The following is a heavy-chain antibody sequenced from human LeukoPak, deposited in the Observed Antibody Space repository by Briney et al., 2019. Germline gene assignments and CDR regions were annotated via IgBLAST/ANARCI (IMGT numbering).Heavy chain of an antibody. CDR3: ARGYYYDSSGYFPTFDS. Sequence: SETLSLTCTVSGGSISSYYWSWIRQPPGKGLEWIGYIYYSGSTNYNPSLKSRVTISVDTSQNQFSLKLSSVTAADTALYYCARGYYYDSSGYFPTFDSWGQGTLVTVSS. V-gene: IGHV4-59*01. CDR1: GGSISSYY. D-gene: IGHD3-22*01. J-gene: IGHJ4*02. CDR2: IYYSGST.